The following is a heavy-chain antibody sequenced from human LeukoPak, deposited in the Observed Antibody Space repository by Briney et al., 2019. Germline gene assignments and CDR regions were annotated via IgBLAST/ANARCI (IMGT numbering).Heavy chain of an antibody. J-gene: IGHJ3*02. CDR1: GYTFTSYY. D-gene: IGHD3-16*01. Sequence: ASVKVSCKASGYTFTSYYMHWVRQAPGQGLEWMGIINPSGGSTSYAQKFQGRVTMTRDMSTSTVYMELSSLRSEDTAVYYCAREGSSRGAFDIWGQGTMVTVSS. CDR3: AREGSSRGAFDI. V-gene: IGHV1-46*01. CDR2: INPSGGST.